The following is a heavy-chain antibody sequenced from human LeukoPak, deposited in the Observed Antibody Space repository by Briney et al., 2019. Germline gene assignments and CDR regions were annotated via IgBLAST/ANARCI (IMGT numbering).Heavy chain of an antibody. D-gene: IGHD4-17*01. J-gene: IGHJ4*02. CDR3: AKVHSYGAVTGREDY. CDR2: ISGSGGST. V-gene: IGHV3-23*01. CDR1: GLTFSSYA. Sequence: PGGSLRLSCAASGLTFSSYAMSWVRQAPGKGLEWVSAISGSGGSTYYADSVKGRFTISRDNSKNTLYLQMNSLRAEDTAVYYCAKVHSYGAVTGREDYWGQGTLVTVSS.